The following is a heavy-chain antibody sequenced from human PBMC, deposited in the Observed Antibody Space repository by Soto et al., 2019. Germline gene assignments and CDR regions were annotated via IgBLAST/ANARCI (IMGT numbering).Heavy chain of an antibody. V-gene: IGHV5-51*01. Sequence: PGKSLKISCKGSGYSFTSYWIGWVRQMPGKGLEWMGIIYPGDSDTRYSPSFQGQVTISADKSISTAYLQWSSLKASDTAMYYCARGVCSSTSCYTSNWFDPWGQGTLVTVSS. CDR1: GYSFTSYW. D-gene: IGHD2-2*02. CDR2: IYPGDSDT. J-gene: IGHJ5*02. CDR3: ARGVCSSTSCYTSNWFDP.